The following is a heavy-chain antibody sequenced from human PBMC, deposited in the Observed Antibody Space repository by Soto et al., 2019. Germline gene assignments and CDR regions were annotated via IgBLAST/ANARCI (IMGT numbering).Heavy chain of an antibody. J-gene: IGHJ6*02. D-gene: IGHD3-10*01. V-gene: IGHV1-18*01. Sequence: QVQLVQSGAEVKKPGASVKVSCKASGYTFTSYGISWVRQAPGQGLEWMGWISAYNGNTNYAQKLQGRVTMTTDTTTSTAYMELRSLRSDDTAVYYCARVGLREVRGAKTYGMDVWGQGTTVTVSS. CDR1: GYTFTSYG. CDR3: ARVGLREVRGAKTYGMDV. CDR2: ISAYNGNT.